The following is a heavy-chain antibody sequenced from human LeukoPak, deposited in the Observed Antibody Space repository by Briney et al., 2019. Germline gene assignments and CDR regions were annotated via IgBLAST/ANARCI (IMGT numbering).Heavy chain of an antibody. J-gene: IGHJ4*02. V-gene: IGHV3-21*01. CDR1: GFIFSSYS. CDR3: ARDLRYFDWFLSDYLDY. Sequence: GGSLRLSCAVSGFIFSSYSMNWVRQAPGKGLEWVSSISTSSIYIYYADSVKGRFTISRDNAKNSLYLQMNSLRAEDLALYYCARDLRYFDWFLSDYLDYWGQGTLVTVSS. D-gene: IGHD3-9*01. CDR2: ISTSSIYI.